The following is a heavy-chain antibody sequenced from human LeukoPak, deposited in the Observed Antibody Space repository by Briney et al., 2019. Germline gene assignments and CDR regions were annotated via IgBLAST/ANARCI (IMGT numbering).Heavy chain of an antibody. J-gene: IGHJ3*02. D-gene: IGHD6-13*01. V-gene: IGHV3-21*06. CDR1: GFTFTSYN. Sequence: GGSLRLSCAASGFTFTSYNMNWVRQAPGKGLEWVSSITSSSSYIYYADSVKGRFTISRDNAKNSLYLQMDSLRVEGTAVYYCASFRMPGIAAAPDAFDIWGQGTMVTVSS. CDR2: ITSSSSYI. CDR3: ASFRMPGIAAAPDAFDI.